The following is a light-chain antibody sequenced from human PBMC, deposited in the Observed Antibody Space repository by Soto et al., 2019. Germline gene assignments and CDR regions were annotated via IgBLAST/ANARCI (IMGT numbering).Light chain of an antibody. Sequence: IVMTQSPATLSVSPGESATLSCRASQSVNTNLAWYQQKPGQAPRFLIYGASTRATGVPARFSGSGSGTEFTLTISSLQSEDFAVYYCQHTAWLPITFGQGTRLEIK. J-gene: IGKJ5*01. CDR1: QSVNTN. V-gene: IGKV3-15*01. CDR2: GAS. CDR3: QHTAWLPIT.